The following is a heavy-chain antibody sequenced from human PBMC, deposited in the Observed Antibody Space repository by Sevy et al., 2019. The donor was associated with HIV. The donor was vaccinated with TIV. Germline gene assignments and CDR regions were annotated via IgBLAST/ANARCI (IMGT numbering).Heavy chain of an antibody. CDR1: GGTFSSYA. V-gene: IGHV1-69*06. J-gene: IGHJ6*03. Sequence: ASVKVSCKASGGTFSSYAISWVRQAPGQGLEWMGGIIPIFGTANYAQKFQGRVTITADKSTSTAYMELSSLRSEDTAVYYCARNVPAAMTGFYYYYYYMDVWGKGTTVTVSS. CDR2: IIPIFGTA. D-gene: IGHD2-2*01. CDR3: ARNVPAAMTGFYYYYYYMDV.